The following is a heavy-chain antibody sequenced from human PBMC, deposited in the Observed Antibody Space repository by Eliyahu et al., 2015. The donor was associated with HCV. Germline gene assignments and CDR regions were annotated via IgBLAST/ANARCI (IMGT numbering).Heavy chain of an antibody. CDR1: GGSISSGGYS. D-gene: IGHD3-22*01. Sequence: QLQLQESGSGLVKPSQTLSLTCAVSGGSISSGGYSWSWIRQPPGKGLEWIGYIYHSGSTYYNPSLKSRVTISVDRSKNQFSLKLSSVTAADTAVYYCARGRSYYYDSSGLFDYWGQGTLVTVSS. CDR3: ARGRSYYYDSSGLFDY. CDR2: IYHSGST. V-gene: IGHV4-30-2*01. J-gene: IGHJ4*02.